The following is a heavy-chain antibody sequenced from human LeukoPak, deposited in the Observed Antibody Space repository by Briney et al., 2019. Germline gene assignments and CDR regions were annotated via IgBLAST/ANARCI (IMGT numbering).Heavy chain of an antibody. J-gene: IGHJ6*03. CDR3: VRRLPCFGCYYYYMDV. CDR2: IYHSGST. Sequence: SQTLSLTCAVSGGSISSGGYSWSWIRQPPGKGLEWIGYIYHSGSTYYNPSLKSRVTISVDRSKNQFNLNLTSVTAADTAVYYCVRRLPCFGCYYYYMDVWGRGTTVTVSS. CDR1: GGSISSGGYS. V-gene: IGHV4-30-2*01. D-gene: IGHD6-19*01.